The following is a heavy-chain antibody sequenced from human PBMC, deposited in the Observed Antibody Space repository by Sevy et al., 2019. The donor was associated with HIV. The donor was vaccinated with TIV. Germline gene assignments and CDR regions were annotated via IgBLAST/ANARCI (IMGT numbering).Heavy chain of an antibody. Sequence: GGSLTLSCAASGFTFSSSIINWVRHAPGKGLEWVSSISGTGSTIYYADSVKGRFTISRDNAKNSLYLQMHSLRDEDTAVYYCARSDYGDYVGWFDPWGQGTLVTVSS. D-gene: IGHD4-17*01. CDR2: ISGTGSTI. J-gene: IGHJ5*02. CDR3: ARSDYGDYVGWFDP. V-gene: IGHV3-48*02. CDR1: GFTFSSSI.